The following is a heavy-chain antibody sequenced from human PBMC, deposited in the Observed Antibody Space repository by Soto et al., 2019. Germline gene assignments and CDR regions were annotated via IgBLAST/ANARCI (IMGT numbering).Heavy chain of an antibody. CDR2: ISGSGDTT. CDR3: AKVYGSGARPYYYGMGV. J-gene: IGHJ6*02. V-gene: IGHV3-23*01. D-gene: IGHD2-15*01. CDR1: GFSFSSYA. Sequence: GGSLRLSCGASGFSFSSYAITWVRQAPGKGLEWVSVISGSGDTTYYADSVKGRFTLSRDNSKNTLYLQMNSLRAEDTAVYYCAKVYGSGARPYYYGMGVWGQGTTVTVSS.